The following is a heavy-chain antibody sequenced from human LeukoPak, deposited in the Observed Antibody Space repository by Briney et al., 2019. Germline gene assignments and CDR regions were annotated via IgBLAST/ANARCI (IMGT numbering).Heavy chain of an antibody. Sequence: ASQTLSLTCTVSGGSISSGDYYWSWIRQPPGKGLEWIGYIYYSGSTYYNPSLKSRATISVDTSKNQFSLKLSSVTAADTAVYYCARAEPSSSTTFDYWGQGTLVTVSS. CDR1: GGSISSGDYY. CDR3: ARAEPSSSTTFDY. CDR2: IYYSGST. D-gene: IGHD2-2*01. J-gene: IGHJ4*02. V-gene: IGHV4-30-4*08.